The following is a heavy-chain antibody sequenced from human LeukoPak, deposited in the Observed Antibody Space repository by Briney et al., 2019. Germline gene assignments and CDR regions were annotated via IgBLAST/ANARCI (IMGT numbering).Heavy chain of an antibody. CDR1: GFTFSRYA. V-gene: IGHV3-30-3*01. D-gene: IGHD6-19*01. J-gene: IGHJ4*02. CDR3: ARDRYRSGWYGDFDC. CDR2: ISDDGSNY. Sequence: GGSLRLSCAASGFTFSRYAMHWIRQAPGKGLEWVAVISDDGSNYSYADSVKGRFTISRDNSKNTLYLQVNSLRAEDTAVYYCARDRYRSGWYGDFDCWGQGTLVTVSS.